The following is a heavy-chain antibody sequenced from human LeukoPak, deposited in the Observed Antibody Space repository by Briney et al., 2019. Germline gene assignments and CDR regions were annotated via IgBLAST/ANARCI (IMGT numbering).Heavy chain of an antibody. CDR2: IYYSGGT. V-gene: IGHV4-59*01. D-gene: IGHD6-13*01. J-gene: IGHJ4*02. CDR3: ASRLIAAAGHFDY. Sequence: PSETLSLTCTVSGGSISSYYWSWIRQPPGKGLEWIGYIYYSGGTNYNPSLKSRVTISVDTSKNQFSLKLSSVTAADTAVYYCASRLIAAAGHFDYWGQGTLVTVSS. CDR1: GGSISSYY.